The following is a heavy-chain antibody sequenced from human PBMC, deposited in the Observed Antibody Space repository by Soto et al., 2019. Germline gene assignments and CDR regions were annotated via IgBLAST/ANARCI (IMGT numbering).Heavy chain of an antibody. V-gene: IGHV1-2*02. D-gene: IGHD2-8*01. CDR3: RVTGVSEVDY. CDR1: GYTFSGFY. Sequence: QVQLVQSGAEVKKPGASVKVSCMTSGYTFSGFYIHWVRQAPGQGLESMGWIYPDSGGTDYAQKFQGRVTLTRDTSISSDYMELSRLRSDDTAVYYCRVTGVSEVDYWGPGTLVTVSS. CDR2: IYPDSGGT. J-gene: IGHJ4*02.